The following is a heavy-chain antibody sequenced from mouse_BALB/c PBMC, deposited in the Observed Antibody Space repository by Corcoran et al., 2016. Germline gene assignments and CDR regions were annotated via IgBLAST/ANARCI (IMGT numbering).Heavy chain of an antibody. V-gene: IGHV1-7*01. CDR2: INPSTGYT. J-gene: IGHJ3*01. CDR3: ARSDLGNWFAY. Sequence: QVQLQQSGAELAKPGASVKMSCKASGYTFTSYWMHWVKQRPGQGLEWIGYINPSTGYTEYNQKFKDKATLTADKSSSTAYMQLSSLTSEDSAVYYCARSDLGNWFAYWGQGTLVTVSA. D-gene: IGHD2-1*01. CDR1: GYTFTSYW.